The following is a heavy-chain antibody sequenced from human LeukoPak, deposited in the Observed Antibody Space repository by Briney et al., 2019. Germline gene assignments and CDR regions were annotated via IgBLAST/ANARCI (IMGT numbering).Heavy chain of an antibody. CDR1: GGSISNSSYY. CDR3: ARAPTLEWLSTHMDV. Sequence: PSETLSLTCTVSGGSISNSSYYWGWIRQPPGKGLEWIGSMYYSGSTYYNPSLKSRATISLDTSKSQLSLTLRSVTAADTAVYYCARAPTLEWLSTHMDVWGNGITVTVSS. J-gene: IGHJ6*03. CDR2: MYYSGST. V-gene: IGHV4-39*07. D-gene: IGHD3-3*01.